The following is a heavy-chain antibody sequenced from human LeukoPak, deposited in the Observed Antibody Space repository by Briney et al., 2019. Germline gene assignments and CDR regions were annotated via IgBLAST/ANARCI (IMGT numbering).Heavy chain of an antibody. J-gene: IGHJ5*02. CDR1: GFTFSSYA. Sequence: PGGSLRLSCAASGFTFSSYAMSWVRQAPGKGLEWVSAIRGSGGSTYYADSVKGRFTISRDNSKNTLYLQMNSRRAEDTAVYYCAKVPAAYNWFDPLGQGTLVTVSS. CDR2: IRGSGGST. V-gene: IGHV3-23*01. D-gene: IGHD2-2*01. CDR3: AKVPAAYNWFDP.